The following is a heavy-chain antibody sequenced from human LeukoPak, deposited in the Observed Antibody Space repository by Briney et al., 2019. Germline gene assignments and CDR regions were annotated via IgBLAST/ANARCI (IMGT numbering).Heavy chain of an antibody. J-gene: IGHJ6*02. V-gene: IGHV3-23*01. CDR1: GFTFSSYA. CDR2: ISGSGGST. Sequence: PGGSLRLSCAASGFTFSSYAMSWVRQAPGKGLEWVSAISGSGGSTYYADPVKGRFTISRDNSKNTLYLQMNSLRAEDTAVYYCARDKSNFWSGLGRSGGMDVWGQGTTVTVSS. CDR3: ARDKSNFWSGLGRSGGMDV. D-gene: IGHD3-3*01.